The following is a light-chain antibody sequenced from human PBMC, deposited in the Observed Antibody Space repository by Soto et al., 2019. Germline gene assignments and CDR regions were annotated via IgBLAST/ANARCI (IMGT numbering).Light chain of an antibody. Sequence: AIRMTQSPSSFSASTGDRVTITCRASQGISNYLAWYQQKPGKAPKLLIYAASTLQYGVPSRFSGSGSGTEFTLTISRLQPEDFETYYCQQVNSYPRAFGQGTKVDIK. CDR1: QGISNY. V-gene: IGKV1-8*01. CDR3: QQVNSYPRA. J-gene: IGKJ1*01. CDR2: AAS.